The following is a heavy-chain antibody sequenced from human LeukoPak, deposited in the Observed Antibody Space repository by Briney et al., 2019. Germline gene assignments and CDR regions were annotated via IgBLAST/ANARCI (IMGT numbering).Heavy chain of an antibody. CDR3: ARGFGAAAGDY. CDR1: GGSISSGGYY. D-gene: IGHD6-13*01. V-gene: IGHV4-39*07. Sequence: SETLSLTCTVSGGSISSGGYYWGWLRQSPGKGLEWIGRIYTSGSTNYNPSLKSRATMSVDTSKNQFSLKLSSVTAADTAVYYCARGFGAAAGDYWGQGTLVTVSS. CDR2: IYTSGST. J-gene: IGHJ4*02.